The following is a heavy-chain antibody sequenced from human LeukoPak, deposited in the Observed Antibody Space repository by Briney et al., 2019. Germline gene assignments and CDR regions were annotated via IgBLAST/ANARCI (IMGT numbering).Heavy chain of an antibody. V-gene: IGHV4-39*02. Sequence: SETLSLTCTVSGGSINIGTYYWIWIRQPPGKGLDWIGSIYHTWSTYYNSSLKSRVTISVDTSKNHFSLRLSSVTATDTAVYYCARGLMTTVVIPGYWGQGTLVTVSS. D-gene: IGHD4-23*01. CDR1: GGSINIGTYY. CDR2: IYHTWST. J-gene: IGHJ4*02. CDR3: ARGLMTTVVIPGY.